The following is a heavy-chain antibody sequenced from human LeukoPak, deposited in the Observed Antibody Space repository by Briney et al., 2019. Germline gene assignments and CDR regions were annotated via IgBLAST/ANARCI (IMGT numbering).Heavy chain of an antibody. J-gene: IGHJ4*02. D-gene: IGHD3-22*01. CDR1: GFTFSDYY. CDR2: ISSSSSTI. V-gene: IGHV3-11*04. Sequence: GGSLRLSCAASGFTFSDYYMSWIRQAPGKGLEWVPYISSSSSTIYYADSVKGRFTISRDNAKNSLYLQMNSLRAEDTAVYYCASLGGPGYYDSSGYRRPQPSVDYWGQGTLVTVSS. CDR3: ASLGGPGYYDSSGYRRPQPSVDY.